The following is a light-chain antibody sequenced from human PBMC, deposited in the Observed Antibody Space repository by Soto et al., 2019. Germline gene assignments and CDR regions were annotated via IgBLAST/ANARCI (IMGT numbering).Light chain of an antibody. CDR2: AAS. CDR1: QNISSY. J-gene: IGKJ3*01. CDR3: QQSYSTPFT. Sequence: DIQMTQSPSSLSASVGDRVTITCRASQNISSYLNWYQQKPGKAPKILIYAASSLQSGVPSRFSGSGSGTDFTLTISSLQPEDFATYYCQQSYSTPFTFGPGTKVDIK. V-gene: IGKV1-39*01.